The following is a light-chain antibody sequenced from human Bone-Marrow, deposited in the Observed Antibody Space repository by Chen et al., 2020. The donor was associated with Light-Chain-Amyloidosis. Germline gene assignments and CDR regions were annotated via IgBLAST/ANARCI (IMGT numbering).Light chain of an antibody. CDR1: DLPTKY. J-gene: IGLJ2*01. CDR2: RDT. V-gene: IGLV3-25*03. CDR3: QSADSSGTYEVI. Sequence: SYVLTQPPSVSVSPGQPARSTRTGDDLPTKYAYWYQQKPGQAPVLVIHRDTERPSGISERFSGSSSGTTATLTISGVQAEDEADYHCQSADSSGTYEVIFGGGTKLTVL.